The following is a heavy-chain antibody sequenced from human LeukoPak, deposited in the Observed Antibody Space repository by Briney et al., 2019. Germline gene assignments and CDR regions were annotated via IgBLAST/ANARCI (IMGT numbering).Heavy chain of an antibody. CDR2: INPNSGDT. V-gene: IGHV1-2*02. J-gene: IGHJ4*02. D-gene: IGHD6-19*01. CDR1: GYTFTGYY. CDR3: ARGSSSGWYQDY. Sequence: ASVKVSCKASGYTFTGYYMHWVRQAPGQGLEWVGWINPNSGDTNYAQKFQGRVTMTRDTSISTAYMELSRLRSDDTAVYYCARGSSSGWYQDYWGQGTLVTVSS.